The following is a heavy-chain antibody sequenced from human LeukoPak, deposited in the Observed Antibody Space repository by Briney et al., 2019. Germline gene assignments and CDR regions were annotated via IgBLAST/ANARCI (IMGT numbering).Heavy chain of an antibody. CDR1: GXAFSNSW. Sequence: GGSLRLSCAASGXAFSNSWVHWVRQAPGKGLVWVSRINIDGSTTGYADSVKGRFTISRDNAKNTLYLQMNSLRAEEMAVYYCAREAVVGGLGYWGQGTLVTVSS. J-gene: IGHJ4*02. V-gene: IGHV3-74*01. CDR2: INIDGSTT. D-gene: IGHD2-2*01. CDR3: AREAVVGGLGY.